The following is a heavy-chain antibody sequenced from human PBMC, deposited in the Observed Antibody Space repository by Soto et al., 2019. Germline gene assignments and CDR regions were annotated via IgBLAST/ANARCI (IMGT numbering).Heavy chain of an antibody. V-gene: IGHV1-3*01. CDR3: AREYYYDSSGYYGNFDY. CDR2: INAGNGNT. J-gene: IGHJ4*02. D-gene: IGHD3-22*01. CDR1: GYTFTSYA. Sequence: GASVKVSCKASGYTFTSYAMHWVRQAPGQRLEWMGWINAGNGNTKYSQEFQGRVTITRDTSASTAYMELSSLRSEDTAVYYCAREYYYDSSGYYGNFDYWGQGTLVTVSS.